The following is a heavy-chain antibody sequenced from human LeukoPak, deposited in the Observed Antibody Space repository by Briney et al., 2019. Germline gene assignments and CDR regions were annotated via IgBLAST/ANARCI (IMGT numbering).Heavy chain of an antibody. V-gene: IGHV3-23*01. CDR3: AKAVGDSSGYYDYYLDY. D-gene: IGHD3-22*01. CDR2: ISGSGGST. J-gene: IGHJ4*02. CDR1: GFTFSSYA. Sequence: PGGSLRLSCAASGFTFSSYAVSWVRQAPGKGLEWVSAISGSGGSTYYADSVKGRFTISRNNSKNTLYLQMNSLRAEDTAVYYCAKAVGDSSGYYDYYLDYWGQGTLVTVSS.